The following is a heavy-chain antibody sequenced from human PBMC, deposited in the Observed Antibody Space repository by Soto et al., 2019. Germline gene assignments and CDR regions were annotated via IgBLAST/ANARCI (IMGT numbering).Heavy chain of an antibody. CDR1: GYTFTSYY. V-gene: IGHV1-46*01. D-gene: IGHD5-12*01. CDR3: ARKDGYNYLH. Sequence: QVQLVQSGAEVTKPGASVKVSCKASGYTFTSYYIHWVRQAPGRGLEWMGMINPSGGSTNYEQKFQGRVTMNRDTSKSTVYMELSSLRSDDTAVYYCARKDGYNYLHWGQGTLVTVSS. J-gene: IGHJ4*02. CDR2: INPSGGST.